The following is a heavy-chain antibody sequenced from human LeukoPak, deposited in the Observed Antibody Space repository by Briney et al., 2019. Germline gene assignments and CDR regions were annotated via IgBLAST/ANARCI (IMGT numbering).Heavy chain of an antibody. CDR3: AKGPWRAPVNSWFDP. D-gene: IGHD2/OR15-2a*01. Sequence: QAGGSLRLSCAASGFTFSSYGMHWVRQAPGKGLEWVAVISYDGSNKYYADSVKGRFTISRDNSKNTLYLQMNSLRAEDTAVYYCAKGPWRAPVNSWFDPWGQGTLVTVSS. V-gene: IGHV3-30*18. J-gene: IGHJ5*02. CDR2: ISYDGSNK. CDR1: GFTFSSYG.